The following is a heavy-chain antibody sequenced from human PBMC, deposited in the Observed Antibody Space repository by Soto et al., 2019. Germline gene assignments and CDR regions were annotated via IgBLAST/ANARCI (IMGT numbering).Heavy chain of an antibody. CDR1: GYTFTSYG. CDR2: TSAYKGNT. CDR3: ARRQWLVGGYYYGMDV. V-gene: IGHV1-18*01. Sequence: QVKLVQSGAEVKKPGASVKVSCKASGYTFTSYGISWVRQAPGQGLEWRGWTSAYKGNTNYAQKLQARVTMTTDTSTSTAYMELRSLRSDDTAVYYCARRQWLVGGYYYGMDVWGQGTTVTVSS. D-gene: IGHD6-19*01. J-gene: IGHJ6*02.